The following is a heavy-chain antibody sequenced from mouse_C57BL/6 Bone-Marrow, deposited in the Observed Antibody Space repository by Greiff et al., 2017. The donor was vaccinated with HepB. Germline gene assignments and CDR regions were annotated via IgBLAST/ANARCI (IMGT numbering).Heavy chain of an antibody. CDR1: GFTFSGFW. CDR3: MRCGRGYFDY. V-gene: IGHV11-1*01. J-gene: IGHJ2*01. CDR2: INSDGSAI. Sequence: EVQLVETGEGLVPPGGSRGLSCEGSGFTFSGFWMSWVRQTPGKTLEWIGDINSDGSAINYAPSIKDRFTIFRDNDKSTLYLQMSNVRSEDTATYFCMRCGRGYFDYWGQGTTLTVSS.